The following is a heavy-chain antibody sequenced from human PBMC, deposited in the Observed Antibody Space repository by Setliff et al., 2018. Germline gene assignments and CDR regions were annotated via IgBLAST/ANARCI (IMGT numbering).Heavy chain of an antibody. CDR3: ARARCSGGSCPPFDY. Sequence: ASVKVSCKASGYTFSNYDINWVRQGTGQGLEWMGWMNPNSGGTNYAQKFQGRVTMTRDTSISTAYMELSRLRSDDTAVYYCARARCSGGSCPPFDYWGQGTLVTVSS. CDR1: GYTFSNYD. CDR2: MNPNSGGT. V-gene: IGHV1-2*02. D-gene: IGHD2-15*01. J-gene: IGHJ4*02.